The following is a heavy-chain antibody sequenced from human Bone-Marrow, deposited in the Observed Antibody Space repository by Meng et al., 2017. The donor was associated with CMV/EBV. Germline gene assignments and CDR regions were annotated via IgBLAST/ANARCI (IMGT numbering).Heavy chain of an antibody. V-gene: IGHV1-46*01. D-gene: IGHD2-2*02. CDR3: ASTKGYCSSTSCYMGPKYYYYGMDV. CDR1: GYTFTGYY. J-gene: IGHJ6*01. CDR2: INPSGGST. Sequence: ASVKVSCKASGYTFTGYYMHWVRQAPGQGLEWMGIINPSGGSTSYAQKFQGRVTITADKSTSTAYMELSSLRSEDTAVYYCASTKGYCSSTSCYMGPKYYYYGMDVWGQGTTVNVAS.